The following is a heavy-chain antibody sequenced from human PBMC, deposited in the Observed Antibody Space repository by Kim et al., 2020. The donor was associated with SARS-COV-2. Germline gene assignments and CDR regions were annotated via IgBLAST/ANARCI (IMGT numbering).Heavy chain of an antibody. CDR2: IYYSGST. Sequence: SETLSLTCTVSGGSISSGGYYWSWIRQHPGKGLEWIGYIYYSGSTYYNPSLKSRVTISVDTSKNQFSLKLSSVTAADTAVYYCARVRDSSGYYSDYWGQGTLVTVSS. J-gene: IGHJ4*02. V-gene: IGHV4-31*03. CDR1: GGSISSGGYY. D-gene: IGHD3-22*01. CDR3: ARVRDSSGYYSDY.